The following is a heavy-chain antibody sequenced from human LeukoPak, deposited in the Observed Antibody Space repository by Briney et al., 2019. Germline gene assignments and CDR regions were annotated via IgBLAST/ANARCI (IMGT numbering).Heavy chain of an antibody. D-gene: IGHD3-9*01. CDR1: GGSISSSSYY. CDR3: ARGGILRYFDWPPDY. V-gene: IGHV4-39*07. J-gene: IGHJ4*02. Sequence: SETLSLTCTVSGGSISSSSYYWGWIRQPPGKGLGWIGSIYHSGSTYYNPSLKSRVTISVDTSKNQFSLKLSSVTAADTAVYYCARGGILRYFDWPPDYWGQGTLVTVSS. CDR2: IYHSGST.